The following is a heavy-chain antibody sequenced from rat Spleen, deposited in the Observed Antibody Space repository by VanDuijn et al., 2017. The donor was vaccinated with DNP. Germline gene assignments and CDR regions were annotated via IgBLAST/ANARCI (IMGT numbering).Heavy chain of an antibody. Sequence: EVQLVESGGGLVQSGRSLKVSCAASGFTFSDYNMAWVRQAPKKGLEWVATITYDGSRTYYRDSVKGRFTISRDNAKSTLYLQMDSLTSEDTATYYCVSHHTTGDFDYWGQGVMVTVSS. V-gene: IGHV5S10*01. CDR3: VSHHTTGDFDY. J-gene: IGHJ2*01. CDR2: ITYDGSRT. CDR1: GFTFSDYN. D-gene: IGHD1-7*01.